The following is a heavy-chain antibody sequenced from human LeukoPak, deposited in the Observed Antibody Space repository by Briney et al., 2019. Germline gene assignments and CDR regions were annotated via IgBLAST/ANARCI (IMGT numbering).Heavy chain of an antibody. D-gene: IGHD3-9*01. CDR3: AREHYDILTGYPPGYFDY. Sequence: ASVKVSCKASGYTFTGSYMHWVRQALGQGLEWMGWINPNSGGTNYAQKFQGRVTMTRDTSISTAYMELSRLRSDDTAVYYCAREHYDILTGYPPGYFDYWGQGTLVTVSS. V-gene: IGHV1-2*02. J-gene: IGHJ4*02. CDR1: GYTFTGSY. CDR2: INPNSGGT.